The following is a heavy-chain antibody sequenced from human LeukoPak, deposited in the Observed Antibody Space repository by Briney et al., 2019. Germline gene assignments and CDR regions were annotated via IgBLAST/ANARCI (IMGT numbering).Heavy chain of an antibody. J-gene: IGHJ5*02. CDR1: GFTFSSYG. CDR2: ISYDGSNK. Sequence: GGSLRLSCAASGFTFSSYGMHWVRQAPGKGLEWVAVISYDGSNKYYADSVKGRFTISRDNSKNTLYLQMNSLRAEDTAVYYCAKEEGSSWYGYNWFDPWGQGTLVTVS. CDR3: AKEEGSSWYGYNWFDP. D-gene: IGHD6-13*01. V-gene: IGHV3-30*18.